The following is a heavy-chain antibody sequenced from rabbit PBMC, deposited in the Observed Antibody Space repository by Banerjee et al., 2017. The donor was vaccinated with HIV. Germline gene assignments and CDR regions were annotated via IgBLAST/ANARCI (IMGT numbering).Heavy chain of an antibody. CDR3: ARGDTGSRHSPFNL. CDR1: GFSFSNNYY. Sequence: QEQLEESGGDLVKPVASLTLTCTASGFSFSNNYYMCWVRQAPGKGLEWIACIYAGSDGTWYASWVNGRFTITRSTSLNTVTLQMTSLTAADTATYFCARGDTGSRHSPFNLWGQGTLVTVS. V-gene: IGHV1S43*01. D-gene: IGHD1-1*01. CDR2: IYAGSDGT. J-gene: IGHJ4*01.